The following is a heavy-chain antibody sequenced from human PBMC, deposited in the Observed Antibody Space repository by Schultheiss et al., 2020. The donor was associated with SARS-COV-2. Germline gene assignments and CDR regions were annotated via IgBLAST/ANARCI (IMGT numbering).Heavy chain of an antibody. CDR1: GFTVSSNY. V-gene: IGHV3-21*03. CDR2: ISSSSSYI. CDR3: TTDWVKWELFDY. Sequence: GGSLRLSCAASGFTVSSNYMSWVRQAPGKGLEWVSSISSSSSYIYYADSVKGRFTISRDDSKNTLYLQMNSLKTEDTAVYYCTTDWVKWELFDYWGQGTLVTVSS. J-gene: IGHJ4*02. D-gene: IGHD1-26*01.